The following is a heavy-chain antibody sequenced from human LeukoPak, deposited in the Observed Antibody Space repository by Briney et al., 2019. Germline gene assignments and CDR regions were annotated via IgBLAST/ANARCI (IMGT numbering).Heavy chain of an antibody. V-gene: IGHV3-9*03. CDR1: GFSFDDYA. Sequence: GGSLRLSCAAAGFSFDDYAMHWVRQAPGKGLGWVSGISWSSGSIGYADSVKGRFTISRDNAKNSLYLQMNSLRAEDMALYYCAKDIRGVGGPGGAFDIWGQGTMVTVSS. J-gene: IGHJ3*02. D-gene: IGHD3-10*01. CDR3: AKDIRGVGGPGGAFDI. CDR2: ISWSSGSI.